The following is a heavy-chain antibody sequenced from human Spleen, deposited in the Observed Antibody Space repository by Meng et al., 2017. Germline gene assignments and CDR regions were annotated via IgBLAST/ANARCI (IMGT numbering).Heavy chain of an antibody. Sequence: GESLKISCAASGFTFSSYGMSWVRQAPGKGLEWVSGISTSGGSTFYADSVKGRFTISRDNSKNTLCLQMNSLRAEDTAVYYCARDTRSYCTNGVCYTEAFDIWGQGTMVTVSS. CDR2: ISTSGGST. D-gene: IGHD2-8*01. CDR1: GFTFSSYG. J-gene: IGHJ3*02. V-gene: IGHV3-23*01. CDR3: ARDTRSYCTNGVCYTEAFDI.